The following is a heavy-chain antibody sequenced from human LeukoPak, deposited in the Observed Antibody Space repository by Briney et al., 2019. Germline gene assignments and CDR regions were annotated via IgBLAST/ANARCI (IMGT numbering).Heavy chain of an antibody. V-gene: IGHV3-33*01. J-gene: IGHJ4*02. D-gene: IGHD3-16*01. CDR3: ARDGREGGFDY. Sequence: PGGSLRLSCAASGFTFSSYGMHWVRQAPGKGLEWVAVIWYDGSNKYYADSVKGRFTISRDNSKNTLYLQMNSLRAEDTAMYYCARDGREGGFDYWGQGTLVTVSS. CDR2: IWYDGSNK. CDR1: GFTFSSYG.